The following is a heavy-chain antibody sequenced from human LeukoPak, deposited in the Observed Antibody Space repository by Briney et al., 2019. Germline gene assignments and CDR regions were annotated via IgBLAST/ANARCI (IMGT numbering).Heavy chain of an antibody. V-gene: IGHV3-7*03. J-gene: IGHJ4*02. CDR1: GFTFSRYW. Sequence: GGSLRLSCAASGFTFSRYWMSWVRQAPGKGLEWVANIKQDGGEIYYVDSVKGRFTISRDNAKNSLYLQMNSLRAEDTAVYYCARDLMGIAYRGAFYYWGQGTLVTVSS. D-gene: IGHD6-13*01. CDR3: ARDLMGIAYRGAFYY. CDR2: IKQDGGEI.